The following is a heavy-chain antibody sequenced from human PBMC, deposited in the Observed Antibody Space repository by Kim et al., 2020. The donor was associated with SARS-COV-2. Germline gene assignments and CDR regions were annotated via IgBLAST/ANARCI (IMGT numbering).Heavy chain of an antibody. D-gene: IGHD3-3*01. CDR2: TNTGGNT. V-gene: IGHV4-39*01. CDR3: VRHVYADSWDGYSNWFDT. J-gene: IGHJ5*01. CDR1: QYSISLSNSY. Sequence: SETLSLTCTDSQYSISLSNSYWAWIRQPPGKGLEWIGSTNTGGNTYYNPSLKSRLTISLDASKNLFSLTLTSVTAADASIYYCVRHVYADSWDGYSNWFDTWGQGTRVTVSA.